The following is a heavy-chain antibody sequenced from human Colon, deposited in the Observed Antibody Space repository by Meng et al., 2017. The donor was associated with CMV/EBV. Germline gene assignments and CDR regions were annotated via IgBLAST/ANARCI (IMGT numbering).Heavy chain of an antibody. J-gene: IGHJ1*01. D-gene: IGHD3-22*01. CDR2: INPNSGGT. CDR1: GYTFTGYY. V-gene: IGHV1-2*02. Sequence: QVQLGQSGAEVKKPGASGKVSCKASGYTFTGYYMHWVRQAPGQGLEWMGWINPNSGGTNYAQKFQGRVTMTRDTSISTAYMELSRLRSDDTAVYYCATVSSGYYLYFQHWGQGTLVTVSS. CDR3: ATVSSGYYLYFQH.